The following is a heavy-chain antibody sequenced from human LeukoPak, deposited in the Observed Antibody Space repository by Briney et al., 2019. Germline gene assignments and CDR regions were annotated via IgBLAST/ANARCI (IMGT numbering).Heavy chain of an antibody. D-gene: IGHD5-18*01. CDR3: ARRAPYSYEWSTLDY. Sequence: SETLSLTCTVSGGSIISYSWSWIPQPPGKGLEWIGYIYYSGSTNYNPSLKSRVTISVDTSKNQFSLKLSSVTAADTAVYYCARRAPYSYEWSTLDYWGQGTLVTVSS. J-gene: IGHJ4*02. V-gene: IGHV4-59*08. CDR1: GGSIISYS. CDR2: IYYSGST.